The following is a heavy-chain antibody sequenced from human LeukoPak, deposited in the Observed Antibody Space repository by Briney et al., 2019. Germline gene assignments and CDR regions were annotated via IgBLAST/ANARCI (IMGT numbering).Heavy chain of an antibody. Sequence: GGSLRLSCAASGFTFSTYSMNWVRQAPGKGLEWVSSISSSSNYIYYADSVRGRFTISRDNAKNSLYLQMNSLRAEDTAVYYCARDVNHAFDYWGQGILVTVSS. D-gene: IGHD1-14*01. J-gene: IGHJ4*02. CDR3: ARDVNHAFDY. CDR1: GFTFSTYS. CDR2: ISSSSNYI. V-gene: IGHV3-21*01.